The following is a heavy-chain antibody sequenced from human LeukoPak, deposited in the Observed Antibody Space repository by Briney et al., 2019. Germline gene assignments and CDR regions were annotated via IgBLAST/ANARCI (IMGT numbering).Heavy chain of an antibody. CDR3: ARDLRLITMIVDDAFDI. CDR1: GFTFSDYY. V-gene: IGHV3-11*06. Sequence: GGSLRLSCAASGFTFSDYYMSWIRQAPGKGLEWVSYISSSSSYTNYADSVKGRFTISRDNAKNSLYLQMNGLRAEDTAVYYCARDLRLITMIVDDAFDIWGQGTMVTVSS. D-gene: IGHD3-22*01. CDR2: ISSSSSYT. J-gene: IGHJ3*02.